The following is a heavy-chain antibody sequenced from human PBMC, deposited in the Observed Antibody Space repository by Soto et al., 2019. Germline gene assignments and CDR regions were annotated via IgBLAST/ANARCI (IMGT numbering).Heavy chain of an antibody. Sequence: QVHLVQSGAEVKEPGASVKVSCKASGYTFRNYAITWVRQAPGQGLEWMGWFNTYKGDTNYAHKFQGRVTMTTDTSTSTAYMELRSLRSDDTAIYYCARDAAFWSGRNLNWFDSWGQGTLVTVSS. CDR3: ARDAAFWSGRNLNWFDS. CDR1: GYTFRNYA. V-gene: IGHV1-18*04. CDR2: FNTYKGDT. J-gene: IGHJ5*01. D-gene: IGHD3-3*01.